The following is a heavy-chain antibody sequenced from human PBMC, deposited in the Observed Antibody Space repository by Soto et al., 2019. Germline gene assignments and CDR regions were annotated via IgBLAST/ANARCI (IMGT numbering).Heavy chain of an antibody. CDR3: ARGLRASYHREFDY. D-gene: IGHD1-26*01. J-gene: IGHJ4*02. CDR1: GYTFTSYY. CDR2: INPSGGST. V-gene: IGHV1-46*01. Sequence: QVQLVQSGAEVKKPGASVKVSCKASGYTFTSYYMHWVRQAPGQGLEWMGIINPSGGSTSYAQKFKGRVTMSRAPSTSSVYMVLSRLRSVDTVVYYCARGLRASYHREFDYWGQGTLATVSS.